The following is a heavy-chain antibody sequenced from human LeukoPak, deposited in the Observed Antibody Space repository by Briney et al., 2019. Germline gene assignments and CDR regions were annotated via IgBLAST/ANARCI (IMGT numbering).Heavy chain of an antibody. Sequence: GGSLRLSCAASGFTVSSNYMSWVRQAPGKGLEWVSVIYSGGSTYYADSVKGRFTISRDNSKNTLYLQMNSLRAEDTAVYYCASHSELPRHFDYWGQGTLVTASS. V-gene: IGHV3-53*01. D-gene: IGHD1-26*01. CDR1: GFTVSSNY. J-gene: IGHJ4*02. CDR2: IYSGGST. CDR3: ASHSELPRHFDY.